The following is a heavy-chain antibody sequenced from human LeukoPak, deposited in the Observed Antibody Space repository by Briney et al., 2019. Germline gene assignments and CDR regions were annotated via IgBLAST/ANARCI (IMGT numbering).Heavy chain of an antibody. CDR2: IIAILDTA. Sequence: SVKVSCKASGGSFSDYSISWVRQAPGQGLEWMGRIIAILDTAHYAQKFQGGFTITADKSTTTVYMELSSLRSDDTAVYYCVRSGYDYDWFDPWGQGTLVTVSS. CDR3: VRSGYDYDWFDP. J-gene: IGHJ5*02. V-gene: IGHV1-69*08. CDR1: GGSFSDYS. D-gene: IGHD5-12*01.